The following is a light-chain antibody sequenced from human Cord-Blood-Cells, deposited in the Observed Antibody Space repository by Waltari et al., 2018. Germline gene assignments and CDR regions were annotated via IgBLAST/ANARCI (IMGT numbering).Light chain of an antibody. J-gene: IGKJ2*01. V-gene: IGKV1-39*01. Sequence: DIQMTQSPYSLSASVGDRVTITCRASQSISSYLNWYQQKPGKAPKLLIYAASSLQSGVPSRFSGSESGTDFTLTISSLQPVDFATYYCQQSYSTPYTFGQGTKLEIK. CDR3: QQSYSTPYT. CDR2: AAS. CDR1: QSISSY.